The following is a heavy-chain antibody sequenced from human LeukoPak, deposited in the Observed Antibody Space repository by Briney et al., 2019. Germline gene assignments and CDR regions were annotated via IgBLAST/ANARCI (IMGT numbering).Heavy chain of an antibody. D-gene: IGHD6-13*01. CDR1: GYTSTSYD. CDR2: MNPNSGNT. CDR3: ARELSSSWYYYYGMDV. J-gene: IGHJ6*02. Sequence: ASVKVSCKASGYTSTSYDINWVRQATGQGLEWMGWMNPNSGNTGYAQKFQGRVTMTRNTSISTAYMELSSLRSEDAAVYYCARELSSSWYYYYGMDVWGQGTTVTVSS. V-gene: IGHV1-8*01.